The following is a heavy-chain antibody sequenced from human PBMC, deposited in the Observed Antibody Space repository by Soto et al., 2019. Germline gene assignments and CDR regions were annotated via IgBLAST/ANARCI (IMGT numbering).Heavy chain of an antibody. CDR2: IDGRGDNI. V-gene: IGHV3-11*04. J-gene: IGHJ1*01. CDR1: GFTLSYYY. CDR3: TKGGRTTSYYWEY. Sequence: PGGSLRLSCAASGFTLSYYYMTRIRQTPGKGLEWAAHIDGRGDNIGYADSVKGRFTISRDNARNSLFLQMNSVTADDTGVYFCTKGGRTTSYYWEYWGPGALVTVSS. D-gene: IGHD3-10*01.